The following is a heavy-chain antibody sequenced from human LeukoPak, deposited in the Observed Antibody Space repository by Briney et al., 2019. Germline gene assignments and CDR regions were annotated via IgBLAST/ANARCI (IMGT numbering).Heavy chain of an antibody. CDR1: GFTFSSYA. V-gene: IGHV3-23*01. J-gene: IGHJ4*02. Sequence: AGGSLRLSCAASGFTFSSYAMSWVRQAPGKGLEWVSAIGGSGGSTYYADSVKGRFTISRDNSKNTLYLQMNSLRAEDTAVYYCAKDTIRFLELYYFDYWGQGTLVTVSS. CDR3: AKDTIRFLELYYFDY. CDR2: IGGSGGST. D-gene: IGHD3-3*01.